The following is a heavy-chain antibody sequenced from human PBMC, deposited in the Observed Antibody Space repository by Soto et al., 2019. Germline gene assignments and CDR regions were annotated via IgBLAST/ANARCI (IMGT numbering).Heavy chain of an antibody. J-gene: IGHJ3*02. CDR1: GYTLTELS. V-gene: IGHV1-24*01. CDR3: ATKDGEIAAAYAFDI. CDR2: FDPEDGET. D-gene: IGHD6-13*01. Sequence: ASVKVSCKVSGYTLTELSMHWVRQAPGKGLEWMGGFDPEDGETIYAQKFQGRVTMTEDTPTDAAYMELSSLRSEDTAVYYCATKDGEIAAAYAFDIWGQGTMVTVSS.